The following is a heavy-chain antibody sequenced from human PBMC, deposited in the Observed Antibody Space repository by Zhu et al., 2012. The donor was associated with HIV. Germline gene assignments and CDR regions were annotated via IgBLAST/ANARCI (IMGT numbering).Heavy chain of an antibody. J-gene: IGHJ2*01. V-gene: IGHV4-39*01. D-gene: IGHD6-13*01. Sequence: QVQLQESGPGLVKPSETLSLTCTVSGGSITNNNYYWGWIRQPPGKGLEWIGNIYYSGNTYYNPSLRSRVTISVDTSKNQFSLKLSSVTAADTAVYYCARHVGGIRAGGTAYDLVGPGTLVTVSS. CDR3: ARHVGGIRAGGTAYDL. CDR1: GGSITNNNYY. CDR2: IYYSGNT.